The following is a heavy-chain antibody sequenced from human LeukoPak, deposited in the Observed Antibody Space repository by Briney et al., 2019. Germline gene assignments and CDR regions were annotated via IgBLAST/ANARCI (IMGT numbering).Heavy chain of an antibody. CDR2: IRYDGSNK. J-gene: IGHJ4*02. CDR3: AKDRSYGDFYFDY. D-gene: IGHD4-17*01. CDR1: GFTFSSYG. Sequence: QSGGSLRLSCAASGFTFSSYGMHWVRQAPGKGLEWVAFIRYDGSNKYYADSVKGRFTISRDNSKNTLYLQMNSLRGEDTAVYYCAKDRSYGDFYFDYWGQGTLVTVSS. V-gene: IGHV3-30*02.